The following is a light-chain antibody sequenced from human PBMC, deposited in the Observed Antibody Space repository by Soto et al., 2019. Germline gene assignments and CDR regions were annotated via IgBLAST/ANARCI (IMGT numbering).Light chain of an antibody. CDR2: TLS. Sequence: EIVMTQTPLSLPVTPGEPASISCRSSQSLLDSDGENTYLDWYLQKPGQSPQLLVYTLSYRPSGVPDRFRGSGSVTDFTLKISSGEAEDVGVHYCMQRIEFPWTFGQGTKVDIK. CDR1: QSLLDSDGENTY. CDR3: MQRIEFPWT. J-gene: IGKJ1*01. V-gene: IGKV2-40*01.